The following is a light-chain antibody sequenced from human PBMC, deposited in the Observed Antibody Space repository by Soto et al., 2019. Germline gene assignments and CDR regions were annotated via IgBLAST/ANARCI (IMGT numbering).Light chain of an antibody. V-gene: IGKV3-11*01. CDR1: QSVSSY. J-gene: IGKJ5*01. CDR3: QQRTNRRPIT. CDR2: DTS. Sequence: EIALTQFPSTMALPPPHRPTLLLRPSQSVSSYLAWYQQRPGQDPRLXIFDTSNRATDIPARFSGSGSGTDFILTISGLEPEDFSVYYCQQRTNRRPITLGQGTRLEIK.